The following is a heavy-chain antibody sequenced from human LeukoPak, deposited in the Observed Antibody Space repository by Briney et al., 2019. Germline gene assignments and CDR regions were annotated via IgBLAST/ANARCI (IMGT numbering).Heavy chain of an antibody. J-gene: IGHJ4*02. D-gene: IGHD3-9*01. CDR2: INPNSGDT. V-gene: IGHV1-2*02. CDR3: ARAPKNDAYDI. CDR1: GYTFTGYY. Sequence: GASVKVSCKASGYTFTGYYIHWVRQAPGQGLEWVGWINPNSGDTHSAQNFQGRVTMTRDTSISTASMDLSRLRSDDTAVYYCARAPKNDAYDIWGQGTLVTVSS.